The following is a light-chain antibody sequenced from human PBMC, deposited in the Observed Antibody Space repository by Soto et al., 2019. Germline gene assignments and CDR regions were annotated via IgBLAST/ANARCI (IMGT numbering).Light chain of an antibody. V-gene: IGLV2-14*03. Sequence: QSVLTQPASVSGSPGQSVTISCTGTRSDVGNYNYVSWYQQHPGKVPKVLIYDVSRRPSGISSRFSGSKSGNTASLTISGLQAEDEATYYCRSYTLTANMVFCGGPKVTVL. CDR2: DVS. CDR1: RSDVGNYNY. CDR3: RSYTLTANMV. J-gene: IGLJ2*01.